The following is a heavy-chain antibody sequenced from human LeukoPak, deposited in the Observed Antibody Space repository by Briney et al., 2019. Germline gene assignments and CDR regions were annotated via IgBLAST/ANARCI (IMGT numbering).Heavy chain of an antibody. D-gene: IGHD3-22*01. Sequence: SQTLSLTCTVSGGSISSGSYYWSWIRQPAGKGLEWIGRIYTSGSTNYNPSLKSRVTISVDTSKNQFSLKLSSVTAADTAVYYCAGVYDSSAYYYGAIDYWGQGTLVTVSS. CDR1: GGSISSGSYY. CDR2: IYTSGST. J-gene: IGHJ4*02. CDR3: AGVYDSSAYYYGAIDY. V-gene: IGHV4-61*02.